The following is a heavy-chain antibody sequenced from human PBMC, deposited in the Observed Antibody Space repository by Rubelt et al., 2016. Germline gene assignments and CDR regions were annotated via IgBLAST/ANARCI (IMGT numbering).Heavy chain of an antibody. CDR2: INHSGST. Sequence: QLQLQQWGAGLLKPSETLSLTCAVYGGSFSGYYWSWIRQPPGKGLEWIGEINHSGSTNYNPSLKSRVTISVDTSKNQFSLKLSSVTAADTAVYYCASYCSSTSCYISWFDPWGQGTLVTVSS. V-gene: IGHV4-34*01. J-gene: IGHJ5*02. CDR1: GGSFSGYY. D-gene: IGHD2-2*02. CDR3: ASYCSSTSCYISWFDP.